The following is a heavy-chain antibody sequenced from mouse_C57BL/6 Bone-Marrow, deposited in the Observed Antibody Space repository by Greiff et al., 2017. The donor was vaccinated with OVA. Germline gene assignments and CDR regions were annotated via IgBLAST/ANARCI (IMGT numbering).Heavy chain of an antibody. CDR3: ARWDSYYGRGRGFDY. CDR2: IYPGDGDT. D-gene: IGHD1-1*01. Sequence: QVQLQQSGPELVKPGASVKISCKASGYAFSSSWMNWVKQRPGKGLEWIGRIYPGDGDTNYNGKFKGKATLTADKSSSTAYMQLSSLTSEDSAVYFCARWDSYYGRGRGFDYWGQGTTLTVSS. CDR1: GYAFSSSW. V-gene: IGHV1-82*01. J-gene: IGHJ2*01.